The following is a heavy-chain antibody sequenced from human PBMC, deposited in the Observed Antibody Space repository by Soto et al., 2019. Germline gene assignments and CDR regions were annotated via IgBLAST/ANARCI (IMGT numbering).Heavy chain of an antibody. J-gene: IGHJ5*02. Sequence: SVKVSCKASGGTFSSYAISWVRQAPGQGFEWMGGIIPIFGTANYAQKFQGRVTITADESISTAYMELSSLRSEDTAVYYCARTRRRSSSWYRGWFDPWGQGTLVTVSS. CDR3: ARTRRRSSSWYRGWFDP. CDR1: GGTFSSYA. CDR2: IIPIFGTA. D-gene: IGHD6-13*01. V-gene: IGHV1-69*13.